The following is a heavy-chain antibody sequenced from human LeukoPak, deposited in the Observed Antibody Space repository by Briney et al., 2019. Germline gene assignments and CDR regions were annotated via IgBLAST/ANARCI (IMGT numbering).Heavy chain of an antibody. CDR1: GGSISSYY. D-gene: IGHD4-17*01. CDR2: IYYSGST. V-gene: IGHV4-59*01. CDR3: ARLPTTVTPSS. J-gene: IGHJ4*02. Sequence: PSETLSLTCTVSGGSISSYYWSWIRQPPGKGLEWIGYIYYSGSTNYNPPLKSRVTISVDTSKNQFSLKLSSVTAADTAVYYCARLPTTVTPSSWGQGTLVTVSS.